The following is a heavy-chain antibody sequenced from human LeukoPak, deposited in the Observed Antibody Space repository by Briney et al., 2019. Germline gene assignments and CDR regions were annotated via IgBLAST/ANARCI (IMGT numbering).Heavy chain of an antibody. V-gene: IGHV3-7*03. CDR2: IKQDGSEK. J-gene: IGHJ4*02. Sequence: PGGSLRLSCAASGFTFSSYWMSWVRQAPGKGLEWVANIKQDGSEKHYVDSVKGRFTISRDNAKKSLFLHMNSLRAEDTAVNYCVKGSYYESSGHYYFDYWGRGTLVTVSS. CDR3: VKGSYYESSGHYYFDY. D-gene: IGHD3-22*01. CDR1: GFTFSSYW.